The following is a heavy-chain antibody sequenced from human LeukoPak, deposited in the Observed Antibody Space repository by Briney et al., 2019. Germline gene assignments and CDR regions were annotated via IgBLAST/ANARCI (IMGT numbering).Heavy chain of an antibody. V-gene: IGHV1-69*13. Sequence: ASVKVSCKAPGGTFSSYAISWVRQAPGQGLEWMGGIIPIFGTANYAQKFQGRVTITADESTSTAYMELSSLRSEDTAVYYCAREGAGHYDILTGYYYFDYWGQGTLVTVSS. J-gene: IGHJ4*02. CDR3: AREGAGHYDILTGYYYFDY. CDR2: IIPIFGTA. CDR1: GGTFSSYA. D-gene: IGHD3-9*01.